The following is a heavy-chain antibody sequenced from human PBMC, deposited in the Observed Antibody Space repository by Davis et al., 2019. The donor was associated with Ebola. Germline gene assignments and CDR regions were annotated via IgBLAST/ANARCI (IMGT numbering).Heavy chain of an antibody. J-gene: IGHJ3*02. Sequence: SETLSLTCTVSGGSISSSSYYWDWIRQPPGKGLEWIAYIYHSGGTNYNPSLKSRVTMSVDTSKNQFSLKLSSVTAADTAVYYCARETRAFDIWGQGTMVTVSS. V-gene: IGHV4-31*03. CDR2: IYHSGGT. CDR1: GGSISSSSYY. CDR3: ARETRAFDI.